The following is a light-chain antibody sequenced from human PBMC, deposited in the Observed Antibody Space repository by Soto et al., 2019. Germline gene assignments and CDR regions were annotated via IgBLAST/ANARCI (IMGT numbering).Light chain of an antibody. CDR2: AAS. CDR1: QSVSSS. CDR3: QQRSDWPPSLT. J-gene: IGKJ4*01. V-gene: IGKV3-11*01. Sequence: EIVLTQSPATLSLSPGERATLSCRASQSVSSSLAWYQQKPGQAPRLLIYAASDRATGIPTRFSGSGSGTDFTLTISGLEPEDFGVYYCQQRSDWPPSLTFGGGTKVDIK.